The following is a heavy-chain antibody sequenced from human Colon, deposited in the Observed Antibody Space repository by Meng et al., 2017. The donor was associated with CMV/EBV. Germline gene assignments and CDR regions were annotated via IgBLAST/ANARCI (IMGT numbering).Heavy chain of an antibody. D-gene: IGHD3-16*02. CDR1: GFTFSTYT. Sequence: GESLKISCAASGFTFSTYTMNWVRQAPGKGLEWVATAGGTGYTTYYAGSVKGRFTISRDNSQNTLSLQMNSLRTEDTAVYYCAKDHDVRLGQLSLRSEYFQHWGQGTLVTVSS. CDR2: AGGTGYTT. CDR3: AKDHDVRLGQLSLRSEYFQH. V-gene: IGHV3-23*01. J-gene: IGHJ1*01.